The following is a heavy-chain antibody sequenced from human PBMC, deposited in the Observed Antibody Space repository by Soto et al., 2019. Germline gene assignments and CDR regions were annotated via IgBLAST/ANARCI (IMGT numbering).Heavy chain of an antibody. CDR2: IIPIFGTA. V-gene: IGHV1-69*06. Sequence: WASVKVSCKASGGTFSSYAISWVRQAPGQGLEWMGGIIPIFGTANYAQKFQGRVTITADKSTSTAYMELSSLRSEDTAVYYCARGRAAAGPNYYYYYGMDVWGQRTTVTVSS. CDR3: ARGRAAAGPNYYYYYGMDV. J-gene: IGHJ6*02. D-gene: IGHD6-13*01. CDR1: GGTFSSYA.